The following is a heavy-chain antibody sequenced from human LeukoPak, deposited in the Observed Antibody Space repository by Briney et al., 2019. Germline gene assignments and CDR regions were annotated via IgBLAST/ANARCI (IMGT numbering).Heavy chain of an antibody. CDR1: GYTFTNYY. V-gene: IGHV1-46*01. CDR2: IKPGGGDT. Sequence: ASVKVSCKASGYTFTNYYMRWVRQAPGQGLEWMGIIKPGGGDTSYAQKFQGRVTITRDTSTSTVDMELTSLRTDDTAVYYCARERTGDPDYFFYYMDVWGTGTPVTVSS. CDR3: ARERTGDPDYFFYYMDV. J-gene: IGHJ6*03. D-gene: IGHD7-27*01.